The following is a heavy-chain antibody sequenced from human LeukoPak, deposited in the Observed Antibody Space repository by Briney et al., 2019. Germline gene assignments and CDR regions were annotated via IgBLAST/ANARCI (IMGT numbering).Heavy chain of an antibody. V-gene: IGHV1-18*04. J-gene: IGHJ4*02. Sequence: ASVKVSCKASGYTFTSYGISWVRQAPGQGLECMEWISAYNGNTNYAQKLQGRVTMTTDTSTSTAYMELRSLRSDDTAVYYCARGGMITFGGVTRHFDYWGQGTLVTVSS. D-gene: IGHD3-16*01. CDR3: ARGGMITFGGVTRHFDY. CDR2: ISAYNGNT. CDR1: GYTFTSYG.